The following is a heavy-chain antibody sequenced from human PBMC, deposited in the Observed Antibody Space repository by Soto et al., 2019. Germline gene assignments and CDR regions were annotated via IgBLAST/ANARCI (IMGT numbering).Heavy chain of an antibody. V-gene: IGHV4-59*01. CDR1: GVSISTYY. J-gene: IGHJ5*02. CDR2: IYYSGST. Sequence: SETLSLTCSVSGVSISTYYWNWIRQPPGKGLEWIGYIYYSGSTNYNPSLKSRVTISVDTSKNQFSLKLSSVTAADTAVYYCARDPGSGSYYGWFDPWGQGTLVTAPQ. D-gene: IGHD3-10*01. CDR3: ARDPGSGSYYGWFDP.